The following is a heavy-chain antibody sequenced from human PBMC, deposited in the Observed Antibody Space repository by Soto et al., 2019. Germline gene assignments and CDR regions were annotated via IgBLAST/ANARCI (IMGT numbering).Heavy chain of an antibody. CDR2: MWYDGSNN. Sequence: QVQLVESGGGVVQPGRSLRLSCAASGFTFSNYAMHWVRQAPGKGLEWVSFMWYDGSNNYYADSVKGRFIISRDNSKNTLYLQMNSLRAEDTAVYYCARDSSGNLDFWGQGTLVTVSS. D-gene: IGHD3-10*01. J-gene: IGHJ4*02. V-gene: IGHV3-33*01. CDR3: ARDSSGNLDF. CDR1: GFTFSNYA.